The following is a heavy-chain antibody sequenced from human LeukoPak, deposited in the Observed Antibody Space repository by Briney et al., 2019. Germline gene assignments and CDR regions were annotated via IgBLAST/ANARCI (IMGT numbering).Heavy chain of an antibody. Sequence: GGSLRLSCAASGFTHSHYVMHGVRQAPGRGLEWVALISYDGTNKYYVDSVKGRFTISRDSSKKTLYPQMNSLRVEDTAVYYCAKDMGSISESFWYFHRWGRGAPVSAS. CDR3: AKDMGSISESFWYFHR. CDR2: ISYDGTNK. J-gene: IGHJ2*01. CDR1: GFTHSHYV. D-gene: IGHD3-10*01. V-gene: IGHV3-30*18.